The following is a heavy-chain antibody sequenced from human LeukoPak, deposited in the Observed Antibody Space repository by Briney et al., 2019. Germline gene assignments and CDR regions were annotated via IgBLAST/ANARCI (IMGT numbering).Heavy chain of an antibody. CDR2: ISYDGSNK. V-gene: IGHV3-30*04. Sequence: GGSLRLSCAASGFTFSSYAMHWVRQAPGKGLEWVAVISYDGSNKYYADSVKGRFTISRDNSKNTLYLQMNSLRAEDTAVYYCARERSIAAHRGTFDIWGQGTMVTVSS. D-gene: IGHD6-6*01. CDR1: GFTFSSYA. J-gene: IGHJ3*02. CDR3: ARERSIAAHRGTFDI.